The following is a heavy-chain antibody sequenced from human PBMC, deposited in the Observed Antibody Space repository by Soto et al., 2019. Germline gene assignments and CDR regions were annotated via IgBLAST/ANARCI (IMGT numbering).Heavy chain of an antibody. Sequence: SETLSLTCTVSGGSISSGGYYWSWIRQHPGKGLEWIGYIYYSGSTYYNQSLKSRVTISVDTSKNQFSLKLSSVTAADTAVYYCAREVRSGGRYNWFDPWGQGTLVTVSS. D-gene: IGHD2-15*01. CDR3: AREVRSGGRYNWFDP. V-gene: IGHV4-31*03. CDR1: GGSISSGGYY. CDR2: IYYSGST. J-gene: IGHJ5*02.